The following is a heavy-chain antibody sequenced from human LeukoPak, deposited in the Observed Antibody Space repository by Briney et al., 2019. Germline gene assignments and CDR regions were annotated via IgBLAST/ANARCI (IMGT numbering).Heavy chain of an antibody. D-gene: IGHD2-2*01. V-gene: IGHV1-8*01. CDR1: GYTFTSYD. Sequence: ASVKVSCKASGYTFTSYDINWVRQATGQGLEWMGWMNPNSGNTGYAQKFQGRVTMTRNTSISTAYMELSSLRSEDTAVYYCARVGSGYCSRTSCLGADYWGQGTLVTVSS. CDR2: MNPNSGNT. J-gene: IGHJ4*02. CDR3: ARVGSGYCSRTSCLGADY.